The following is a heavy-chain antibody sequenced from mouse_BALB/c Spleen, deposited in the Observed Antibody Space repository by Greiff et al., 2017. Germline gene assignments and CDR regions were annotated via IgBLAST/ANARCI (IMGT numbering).Heavy chain of an antibody. CDR1: GYSFTSYY. CDR2: IDPFNGGT. J-gene: IGHJ2*01. Sequence: EVQLQQSGPELMKPGASVKISCKASGYSFTSYYMHWVKQSHGKSLEWIGYIDPFNGGTSYNQKFKGKATLTVDKSSSTAYMHLSSLTSEDSAVYYCARREVRQEYYFDYWGQGTTLTVSS. D-gene: IGHD2-14*01. CDR3: ARREVRQEYYFDY. V-gene: IGHV1S135*01.